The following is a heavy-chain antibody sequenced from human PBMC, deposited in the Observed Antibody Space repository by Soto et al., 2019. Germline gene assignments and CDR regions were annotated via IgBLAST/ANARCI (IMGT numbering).Heavy chain of an antibody. CDR2: MNPNSGGT. CDR1: GYTFTSYD. J-gene: IGHJ6*02. Sequence: ASVKVSCKASGYTFTSYDINWVRQATGQGLEWMGWMNPNSGGTNYAQKFQGRVTMTRDTSISTAYMELSRLRSDDTAVYYCARDGLSIAARPRFYGMDVWGQGTTVTVSS. V-gene: IGHV1-2*02. D-gene: IGHD6-6*01. CDR3: ARDGLSIAARPRFYGMDV.